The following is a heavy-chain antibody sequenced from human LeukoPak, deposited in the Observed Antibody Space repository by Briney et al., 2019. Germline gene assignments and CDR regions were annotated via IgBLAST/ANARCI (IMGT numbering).Heavy chain of an antibody. Sequence: GGSLRLSCAASGFTFSDYYMSWIRQAPGKGLEWVSYISSSGSTIYYADSVKGRFTISRDNAKNSLYLQMNSLSDEDTAVYYCARDPTQYLRYGHFDYWGQGTLVTVSS. CDR1: GFTFSDYY. CDR3: ARDPTQYLRYGHFDY. D-gene: IGHD5/OR15-5a*01. J-gene: IGHJ4*02. CDR2: ISSSGSTI. V-gene: IGHV3-11*04.